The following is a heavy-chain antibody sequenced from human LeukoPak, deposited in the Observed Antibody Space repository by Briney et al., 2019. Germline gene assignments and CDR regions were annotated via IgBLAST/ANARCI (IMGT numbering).Heavy chain of an antibody. CDR2: VGLSAAST. Sequence: GESLRLSCAASGFMFNNYAMLWVRQAPGKGLEWVSTVGLSAASTYFAVSVKGRFTVSRDSAKNTISLQMTSLRTDDTAVYFCVKNWGGYYFDYWGQGTLVTVSS. CDR3: VKNWGGYYFDY. D-gene: IGHD7-27*01. V-gene: IGHV3-23*01. J-gene: IGHJ4*02. CDR1: GFMFNNYA.